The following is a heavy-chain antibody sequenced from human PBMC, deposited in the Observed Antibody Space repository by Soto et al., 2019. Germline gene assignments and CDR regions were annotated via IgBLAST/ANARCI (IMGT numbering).Heavy chain of an antibody. Sequence: SETLSLTCAVYGGSFSGYYWSWIRQPPGKGLEWIGEINHSGSTNYNPSLKSRVTISVDTSKNQFSLKLSSVTAADTAVYYCARGRKNYYGSGSTKRDAFDIWGQGTMVTVSS. J-gene: IGHJ3*02. D-gene: IGHD3-10*01. CDR1: GGSFSGYY. V-gene: IGHV4-34*01. CDR2: INHSGST. CDR3: ARGRKNYYGSGSTKRDAFDI.